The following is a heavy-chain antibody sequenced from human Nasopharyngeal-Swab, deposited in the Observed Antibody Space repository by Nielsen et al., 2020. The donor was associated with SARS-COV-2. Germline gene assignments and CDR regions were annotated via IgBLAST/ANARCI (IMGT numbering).Heavy chain of an antibody. J-gene: IGHJ1*01. CDR3: AKGISFVGRAEYFHH. D-gene: IGHD3-16*01. CDR1: GLTFNIFG. CDR2: ISYDGSNK. V-gene: IGHV3-30*18. Sequence: SCAASGLTFNIFGIHWVRQAPGKGLEWVALISYDGSNKYYADSVKGRFTVSRDNSKNTLFLQMNSLRAEDTAVYYCAKGISFVGRAEYFHHWGQGTQVTVSS.